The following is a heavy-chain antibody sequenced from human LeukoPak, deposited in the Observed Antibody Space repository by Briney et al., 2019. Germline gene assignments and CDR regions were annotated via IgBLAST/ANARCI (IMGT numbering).Heavy chain of an antibody. CDR1: GYTFTGYY. CDR3: ARDGSSGGPVPTTYYGMDV. J-gene: IGHJ6*04. V-gene: IGHV1-2*04. Sequence: ASVKVSCKASGYTFTGYYMHWVRQAPGQGLEWMGWINPNSGGTNYAQKFQGWVTMTRDTSISTAYMELSRLRSDDTAVYYCARDGSSGGPVPTTYYGMDVWGKGTTVTVSS. CDR2: INPNSGGT. D-gene: IGHD1-26*01.